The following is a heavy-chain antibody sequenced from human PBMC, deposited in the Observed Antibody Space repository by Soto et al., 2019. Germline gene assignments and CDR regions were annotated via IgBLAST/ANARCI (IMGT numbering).Heavy chain of an antibody. V-gene: IGHV3-23*01. CDR2: ISGSGSST. D-gene: IGHD3-10*01. CDR3: ASTYGSGIPAFDY. Sequence: EVQLLESGGGLVQPGGSLRLSCAASGFIFSSFDMNWVRQAPGKGLEWVSSISGSGSSTYYADSVKGRFTISRDNSKNTLYLQMNSLRAEDTAVYYCASTYGSGIPAFDYWGQGTPLTVSS. J-gene: IGHJ4*02. CDR1: GFIFSSFD.